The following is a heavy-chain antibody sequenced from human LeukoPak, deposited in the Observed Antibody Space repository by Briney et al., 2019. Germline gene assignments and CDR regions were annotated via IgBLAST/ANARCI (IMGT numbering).Heavy chain of an antibody. Sequence: SETLSLTCTVSGGSISSHYWSWIRQPPGKGLEWIGYIYYSGTTYYNPSLKSRVTISVDTSKNQFSLKLSSVTAADTAVYYCARDGYDSSGYFDYWGQGTLVTVSS. J-gene: IGHJ4*02. V-gene: IGHV4-59*06. CDR3: ARDGYDSSGYFDY. CDR2: IYYSGTT. CDR1: GGSISSHY. D-gene: IGHD3-22*01.